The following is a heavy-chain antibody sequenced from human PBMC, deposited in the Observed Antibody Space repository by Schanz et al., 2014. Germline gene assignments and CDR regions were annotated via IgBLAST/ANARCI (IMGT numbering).Heavy chain of an antibody. V-gene: IGHV3-11*04. CDR3: ARDHQWLARYYMDV. Sequence: QVQLVESGGGLVKPGGSLRLSCATSGFTFSDYYMSWIRQAPGKGLEWVSLVSASGGGPFYADSVKGRFTISRDNFKNTLFLQMNSLRAEDTAVYYCARDHQWLARYYMDVWGKGTTXTVSS. J-gene: IGHJ6*03. CDR2: VSASGGGP. CDR1: GFTFSDYY. D-gene: IGHD6-19*01.